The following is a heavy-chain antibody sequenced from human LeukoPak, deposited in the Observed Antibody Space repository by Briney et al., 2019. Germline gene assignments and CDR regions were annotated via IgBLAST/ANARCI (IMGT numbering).Heavy chain of an antibody. CDR1: GFTFDDYA. CDR2: ISWNSGSI. CDR3: ARDSSGFN. V-gene: IGHV3-9*01. J-gene: IGHJ4*02. Sequence: GRSLRLSCAASGFTFDDYAMHWVRQAPGKGLEWVSGISWNSGSIGYADSVKGRFTISRDNAKNTLYLQMNSLRAENTAVYYCARDSSGFNWGQGTLVTVSS. D-gene: IGHD6-19*01.